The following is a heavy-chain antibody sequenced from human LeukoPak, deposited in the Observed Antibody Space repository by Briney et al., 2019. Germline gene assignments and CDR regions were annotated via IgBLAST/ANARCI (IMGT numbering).Heavy chain of an antibody. Sequence: GGSLRLSCAASGFTFDTYWMSWVRQAPGKGLEWVANIKQDGSEKDYVDSVKGRFTISRDNAKNSLYLQMNSLRAEDTAVYYCARDRPGIVRWFDYWGQGTLVTVSS. CDR3: ARDRPGIVRWFDY. CDR1: GFTFDTYW. D-gene: IGHD1-26*01. V-gene: IGHV3-7*01. J-gene: IGHJ4*02. CDR2: IKQDGSEK.